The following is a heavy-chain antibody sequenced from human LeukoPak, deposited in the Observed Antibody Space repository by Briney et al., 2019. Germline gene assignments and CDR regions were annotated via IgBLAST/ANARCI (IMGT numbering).Heavy chain of an antibody. D-gene: IGHD1-26*01. CDR3: AKGLFYSDSGSYYSPPFDY. V-gene: IGHV3-23*01. CDR1: GFTFSSYA. CDR2: ISGSGGST. Sequence: GGSLRLSCAASGFTFSSYAMSWVRQAPGKGLEWVSAISGSGGSTYYADSVKGRFTISRDNSKNTLYLQMNSLRAEDTAVYYCAKGLFYSDSGSYYSPPFDYWGQGILVTVSS. J-gene: IGHJ4*02.